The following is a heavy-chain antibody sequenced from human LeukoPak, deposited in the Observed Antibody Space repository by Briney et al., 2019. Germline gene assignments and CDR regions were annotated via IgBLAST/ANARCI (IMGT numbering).Heavy chain of an antibody. CDR2: IYTSGST. CDR1: GGSISSGSYY. D-gene: IGHD6-13*01. Sequence: PSQTLSLTCTVSGGSISSGSYYWSWIRQPAGKGLEWIGRIYTSGSTNYNPSLKSRVTISVDTSKNQFSLKLSSVTAADTAVYYCARESSSWYDSYYFDYWGQGTLVTVSS. V-gene: IGHV4-61*02. J-gene: IGHJ4*02. CDR3: ARESSSWYDSYYFDY.